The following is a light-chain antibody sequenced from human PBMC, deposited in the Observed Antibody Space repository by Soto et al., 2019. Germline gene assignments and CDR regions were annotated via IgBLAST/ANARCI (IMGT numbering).Light chain of an antibody. CDR2: EVS. CDR1: SSDVGGYNY. CDR3: SSYTSSSTYV. Sequence: QSALTQPASVSGSPGQSITISCTGTSSDVGGYNYVSWYQQHPGKAPKLMIYEVSNRPSGVSNRFSGSKSGNTASLTISGRQAEDEADYYCSSYTSSSTYVFGTGTK. V-gene: IGLV2-14*01. J-gene: IGLJ1*01.